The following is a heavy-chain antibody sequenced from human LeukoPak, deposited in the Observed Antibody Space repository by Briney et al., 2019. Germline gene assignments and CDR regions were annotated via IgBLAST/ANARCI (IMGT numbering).Heavy chain of an antibody. Sequence: SETLSLTCAVYGGSFSGYYWSWIRQPPGKGLEWIGEINHSGSTNYNPSLKSRVTISVDTSKNQFSLELSSVTAADTAVYYCARATAQAAAVDYWGQGTLVTVSS. J-gene: IGHJ4*02. CDR1: GGSFSGYY. D-gene: IGHD6-13*01. CDR3: ARATAQAAAVDY. V-gene: IGHV4-34*01. CDR2: INHSGST.